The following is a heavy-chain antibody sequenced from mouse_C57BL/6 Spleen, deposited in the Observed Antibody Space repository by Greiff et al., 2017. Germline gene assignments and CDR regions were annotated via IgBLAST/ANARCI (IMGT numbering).Heavy chain of an antibody. CDR2: ISHGGGST. V-gene: IGHV5-12*01. Sequence: EVKLMESGGGLVQPGGSLKLSCAASGFTFSDYYMYWVRQTPEKRLEWVAYISHGGGSTYYPDTVKGRFTISRDNAKNTLYLQMSRLKSEDTAMYYCARAYYSNYWYFDDWGTGTTVTVSS. J-gene: IGHJ1*03. D-gene: IGHD2-5*01. CDR3: ARAYYSNYWYFDD. CDR1: GFTFSDYY.